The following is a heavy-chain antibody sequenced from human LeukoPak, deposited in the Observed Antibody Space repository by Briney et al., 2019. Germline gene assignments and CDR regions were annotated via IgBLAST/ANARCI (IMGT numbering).Heavy chain of an antibody. V-gene: IGHV1-2*02. J-gene: IGHJ4*02. CDR2: INPNSGGT. CDR3: ARGWIATTGTDY. CDR1: GYTFIEYY. D-gene: IGHD1-1*01. Sequence: ASVRVSCKASGYTFIEYYLHWVRQAPGQGLEWLGWINPNSGGTNYAQKFQGRVTMTRDTSISTAYMELSRLRSDDTAVYYCARGWIATTGTDYWGQGTLATVSS.